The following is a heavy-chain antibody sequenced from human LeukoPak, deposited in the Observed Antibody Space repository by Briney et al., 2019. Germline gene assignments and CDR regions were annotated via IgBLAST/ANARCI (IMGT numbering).Heavy chain of an antibody. D-gene: IGHD6-13*01. CDR1: GGSISSSNW. Sequence: PSETLSLTCAVSGGSISSSNWWSWVRQPPGKGLEWIGEIYHSGSTNYNPSLKSRVTISVVKSKNQFSLKLSSVTAADTAVYYCATLSLQQLEGDYWGQGTLVTVSS. J-gene: IGHJ4*02. V-gene: IGHV4-4*02. CDR3: ATLSLQQLEGDY. CDR2: IYHSGST.